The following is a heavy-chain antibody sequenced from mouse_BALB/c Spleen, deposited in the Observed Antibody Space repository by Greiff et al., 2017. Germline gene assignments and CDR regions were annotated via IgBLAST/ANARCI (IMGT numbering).Heavy chain of an antibody. CDR1: GFTFSSYG. CDR2: ISSGGSYT. V-gene: IGHV5-6*01. CDR3: ATMVTY. Sequence: EVQLVESGGDLVTPGGSLKLSCAASGFTFSSYGMSWVRQTPDKRLEWVATISSGGSYTYYPDSVKVRFTISRDNAKNTLYLQMSSLKSEDTDMYDCATMVTYWGQGTLVTVSA. J-gene: IGHJ3*01. D-gene: IGHD2-2*01.